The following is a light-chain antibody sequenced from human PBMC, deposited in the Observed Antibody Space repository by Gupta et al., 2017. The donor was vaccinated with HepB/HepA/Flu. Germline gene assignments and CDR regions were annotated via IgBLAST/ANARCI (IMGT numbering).Light chain of an antibody. CDR1: SSDVGGYNY. CDR2: DVS. V-gene: IGLV2-11*01. Sequence: QSALTQPRSVSGSPGQSVTISCTGTSSDVGGYNYVSWYQQHPGKAPKLMIYDVSKRPSGVPDRFSGSKSGNTASLTISGLQAEDEADEYCCSYAGSYTLFGGGTKLTVL. CDR3: CSYAGSYTL. J-gene: IGLJ2*01.